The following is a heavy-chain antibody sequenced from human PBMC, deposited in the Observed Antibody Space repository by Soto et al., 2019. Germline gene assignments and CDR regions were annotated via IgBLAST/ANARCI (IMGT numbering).Heavy chain of an antibody. D-gene: IGHD2-15*01. CDR3: AGRYCTGGSCYRP. CDR2: INHDGIT. J-gene: IGHJ4*02. Sequence: SETLSLTCAVSGGSFSGYYWSWIRQPPGKGLEWIGEINHDGITNYNPSLKSRVTISLDTSKNQFSLKLTSVTAADTAVYYCAGRYCTGGSCYRPWGQGTLVTVSS. V-gene: IGHV4-34*01. CDR1: GGSFSGYY.